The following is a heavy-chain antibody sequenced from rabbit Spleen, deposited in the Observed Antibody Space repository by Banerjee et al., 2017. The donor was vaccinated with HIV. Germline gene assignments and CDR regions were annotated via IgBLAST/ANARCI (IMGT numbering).Heavy chain of an antibody. Sequence: QSLEESGGDLVKPGASLTLTCIASGVSFSVSSYMCWVRQAPGKGLEWIACIDSGSSGFTYFASWAKGRFTISKTSSTTVTLQMTSLTAADTATYFCARDTSSSFSSYGMDLWGPGTLVTVS. CDR2: IDSGSSGFT. D-gene: IGHD1-1*01. CDR1: GVSFSVSSY. J-gene: IGHJ6*01. V-gene: IGHV1S40*01. CDR3: ARDTSSSFSSYGMDL.